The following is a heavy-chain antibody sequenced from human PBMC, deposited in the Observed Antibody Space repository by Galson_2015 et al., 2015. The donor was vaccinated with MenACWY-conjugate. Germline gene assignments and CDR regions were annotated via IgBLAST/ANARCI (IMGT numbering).Heavy chain of an antibody. CDR1: GFTFSGHA. Sequence: SLRLSCAASGFTFSGHAMSWVRQRPGKGLEWVSGISAGGDTTAYADSVKGRFAISRDNSKNMAYVQMNSLRAEDTAMYHCFAINSGTDFWGQGTLVTVSS. J-gene: IGHJ4*02. CDR3: FAINSGTDF. D-gene: IGHD1-26*01. CDR2: ISAGGDTT. V-gene: IGHV3-23*01.